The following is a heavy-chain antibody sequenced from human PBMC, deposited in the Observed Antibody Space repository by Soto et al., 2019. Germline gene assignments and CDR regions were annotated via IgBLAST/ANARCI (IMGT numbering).Heavy chain of an antibody. CDR1: GYTLTELS. D-gene: IGHD6-19*01. Sequence: QVQLVQSGAEVKKPGASVKVSCKVSGYTLTELSMHWARQAPGKGHEWMGGFDPEDGETIYAQKFQGRVTMTEDTATATAYMELSSLRSESMAVYYCAPLLGLGNWYFALCGSGTLVTVAS. CDR3: APLLGLGNWYFAL. V-gene: IGHV1-24*01. J-gene: IGHJ2*01. CDR2: FDPEDGET.